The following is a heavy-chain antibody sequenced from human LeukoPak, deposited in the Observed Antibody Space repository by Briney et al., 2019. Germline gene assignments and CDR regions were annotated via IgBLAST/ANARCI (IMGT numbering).Heavy chain of an antibody. D-gene: IGHD4-11*01. Sequence: GGSLRLSCAASGFTFSSYWMHWVRQAPGKGLVWVSRINSDASSISYADSVKGRFTISRDNAKNTLYLQMNSLRAEDTAVYYCARDTGSYYYYYGMDVWGQGTTVTVSS. CDR2: INSDASSI. J-gene: IGHJ6*02. CDR1: GFTFSSYW. V-gene: IGHV3-74*01. CDR3: ARDTGSYYYYYGMDV.